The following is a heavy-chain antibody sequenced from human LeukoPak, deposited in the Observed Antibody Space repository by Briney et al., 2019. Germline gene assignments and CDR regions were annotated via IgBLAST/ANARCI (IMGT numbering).Heavy chain of an antibody. Sequence: SETLSLTCTVSGGSISSYYWGWIRQPPGKGLEWIGSIYHSGSTYYNPSLKSRVTISVDTSKNQFSLKLSSVTAADTAVYYCASLKQQLVLGVWGQGTMVTVSS. D-gene: IGHD6-13*01. J-gene: IGHJ3*01. CDR3: ASLKQQLVLGV. V-gene: IGHV4-38-2*02. CDR2: IYHSGST. CDR1: GGSISSYY.